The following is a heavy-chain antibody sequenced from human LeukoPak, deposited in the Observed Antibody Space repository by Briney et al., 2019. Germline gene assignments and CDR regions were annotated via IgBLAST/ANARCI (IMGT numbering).Heavy chain of an antibody. J-gene: IGHJ4*02. Sequence: GGTLRLSCAASGFTFSSYAMDWVRQAPGKGLEWVAVISYDGSNNDYADSVKGRFTSSRDNSKNTLYLQMNSLRAEHTAVYYCARDGGYENTYYFNYWGQGTLVTVSS. CDR1: GFTFSSYA. D-gene: IGHD5-12*01. V-gene: IGHV3-30*04. CDR3: ARDGGYENTYYFNY. CDR2: ISYDGSNN.